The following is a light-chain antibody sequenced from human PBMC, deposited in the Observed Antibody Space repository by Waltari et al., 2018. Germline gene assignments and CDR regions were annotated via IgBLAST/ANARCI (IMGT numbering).Light chain of an antibody. CDR2: KAS. V-gene: IGKV1-5*03. CDR1: QRISSW. Sequence: DIQMTQSPSTLSASVGDRVTITCRASQRISSWLAWYQQKPGKAPKLLIYKASSLESGVPSRFSGSGSGTEFTLTISSLQPDDFATYYCQQYNSYPWTFGQGTKVEIK. J-gene: IGKJ1*01. CDR3: QQYNSYPWT.